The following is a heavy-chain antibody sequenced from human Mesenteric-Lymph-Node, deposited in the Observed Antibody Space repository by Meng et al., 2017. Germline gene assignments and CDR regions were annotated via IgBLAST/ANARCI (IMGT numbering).Heavy chain of an antibody. Sequence: GGSLRLSCAASRFTFSSFAMSWVRQAPGKGLEWVSAISGSGGTTYYADSVKGRFTISRDNSKNTLSLQMNSLRAEDTAVYYCAKAGRRYYDTSGYYFAYFDYWGQGTPVTVSS. J-gene: IGHJ4*02. CDR1: RFTFSSFA. CDR2: ISGSGGTT. V-gene: IGHV3-23*01. CDR3: AKAGRRYYDTSGYYFAYFDY. D-gene: IGHD3-22*01.